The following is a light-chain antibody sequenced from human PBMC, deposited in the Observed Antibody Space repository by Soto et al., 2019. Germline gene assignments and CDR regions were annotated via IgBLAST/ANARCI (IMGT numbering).Light chain of an antibody. J-gene: IGKJ1*01. Sequence: DIQMTQSPSSLSAFVGARVTITCRASQNINTFLNWYQQRPGKAPNLLIYGTSNLQSGVPSRFSGSGSGTDFTLTISSLQPEDFATYYCQESYSASWTFGHGTKVEIK. CDR1: QNINTF. CDR3: QESYSASWT. V-gene: IGKV1-39*01. CDR2: GTS.